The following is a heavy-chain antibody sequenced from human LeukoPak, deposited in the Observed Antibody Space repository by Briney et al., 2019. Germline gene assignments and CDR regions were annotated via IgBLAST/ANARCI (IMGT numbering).Heavy chain of an antibody. V-gene: IGHV3-48*02. D-gene: IGHD1-26*01. CDR1: GFTFSSYA. CDR2: ITASGTAM. Sequence: GGSLRLSCAASGFTFSSYAMHWVRQAPGKGLEWVSHITASGTAMFYADSVKGRFTISRDNAKNSLYLQMNSLRDEDTAVYYCASSGSYRFDYWGQGTLVTVSS. J-gene: IGHJ4*02. CDR3: ASSGSYRFDY.